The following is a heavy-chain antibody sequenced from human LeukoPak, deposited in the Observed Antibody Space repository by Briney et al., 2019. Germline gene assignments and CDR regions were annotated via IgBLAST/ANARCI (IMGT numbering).Heavy chain of an antibody. V-gene: IGHV4-39*01. CDR2: IYYSGST. CDR1: GGSISSSSYY. J-gene: IGHJ4*02. Sequence: PSETLSLTCTVSGGSISSSSYYWGWIRQPPGKGLEWIGSIYYSGSTYYNPSLKSRVTISVDTSKNQFSLKLSSVTAADTAVYYCARTSITIFGVVIIPEYFDYWGQGTLVTVSS. D-gene: IGHD3-3*01. CDR3: ARTSITIFGVVIIPEYFDY.